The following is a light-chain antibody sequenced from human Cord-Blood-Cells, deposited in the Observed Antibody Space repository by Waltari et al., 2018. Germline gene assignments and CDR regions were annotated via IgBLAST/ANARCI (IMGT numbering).Light chain of an antibody. V-gene: IGKV3-11*01. CDR2: DAS. J-gene: IGKJ2*01. CDR3: QQRSNWPYT. CDR1: QSVSSY. Sequence: EIVLTQSPATLSLSPGERATLSCRASQSVSSYLAWYQQKPGQAPRLLIYDASNRATGIPARFSGSGSGTDVTLTISSLEPEDVAVYDGQQRSNWPYTFGQGTKLEIK.